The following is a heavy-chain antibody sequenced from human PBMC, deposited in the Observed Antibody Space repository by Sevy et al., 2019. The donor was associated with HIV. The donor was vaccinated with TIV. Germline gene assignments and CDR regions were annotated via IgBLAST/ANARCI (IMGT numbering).Heavy chain of an antibody. Sequence: ASVKVSCKVSGYTLTELSMHWVRRAPGKGLEWMGGFDPEDGETIYAQKFQGRVTMTEDTSTDTAYMELNSLRSEDTAVYFCATTKDYYDSSGCPFDYWGQGTLVTVSS. V-gene: IGHV1-24*01. CDR3: ATTKDYYDSSGCPFDY. CDR2: FDPEDGET. J-gene: IGHJ4*02. D-gene: IGHD3-22*01. CDR1: GYTLTELS.